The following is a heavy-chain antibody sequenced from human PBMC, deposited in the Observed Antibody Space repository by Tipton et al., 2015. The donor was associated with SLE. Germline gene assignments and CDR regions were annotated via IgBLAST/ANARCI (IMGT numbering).Heavy chain of an antibody. Sequence: QLVQTGAEVKKPGESLKISCKGSGYSFTSYWIGWVLQMPGKGLEWMGIIYPGDSDTRYSPSFQGQVTISVDRSIDTAYLQWRSLKASDTAMYYCTRPKMTRVSRYGDYWGQETPVTHS. J-gene: IGHJ4*02. CDR1: GYSFTSYW. CDR2: IYPGDSDT. CDR3: TRPKMTRVSRYGDY. V-gene: IGHV5-51*03. D-gene: IGHD2-21*02.